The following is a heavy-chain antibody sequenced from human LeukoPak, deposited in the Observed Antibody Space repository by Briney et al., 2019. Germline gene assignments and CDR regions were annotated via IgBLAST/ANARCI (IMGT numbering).Heavy chain of an antibody. Sequence: GGSLRLSCAASGFTFSSYGMHWVRQAPGKGLEWVAVISYDGSNKYYADSVKGRFTISRDNSKNTLYLQMNSLRAEDTAVYYCATRGYSGYLLEYYFDYWGQGTLVTVSS. J-gene: IGHJ4*02. CDR1: GFTFSSYG. CDR3: ATRGYSGYLLEYYFDY. D-gene: IGHD5-12*01. CDR2: ISYDGSNK. V-gene: IGHV3-30*03.